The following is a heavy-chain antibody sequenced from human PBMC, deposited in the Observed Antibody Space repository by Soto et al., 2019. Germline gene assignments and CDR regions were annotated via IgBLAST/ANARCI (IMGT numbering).Heavy chain of an antibody. J-gene: IGHJ6*02. V-gene: IGHV3-73*01. Sequence: GGSLRLSCAASGFTLSGSDIHWVRQASGKGLEWVGRIRTKSNNFATSYAEPVRGRFTISRDDSDNTASLQMSSLKTEDTAIYYCSRHQEGRSMVFYGMDVWGQGTTVTVSS. CDR1: GFTLSGSD. CDR3: SRHQEGRSMVFYGMDV. CDR2: IRTKSNNFAT. D-gene: IGHD3-10*01.